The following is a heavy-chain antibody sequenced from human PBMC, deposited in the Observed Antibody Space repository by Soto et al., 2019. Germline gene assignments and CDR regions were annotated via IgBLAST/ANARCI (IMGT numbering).Heavy chain of an antibody. CDR1: GGSISSYC. CDR3: ARQGFGAIHDLVDV. Sequence: PSETLPLTCTVAGGSISSYCLSWIRQPPGKGLEWIGYIYYSGSTNYNPSLKSRVTISVDTSKNQFSLKLSSVTAADTAVYYCARQGFGAIHDLVDVWGQGTTVTVSS. V-gene: IGHV4-59*01. D-gene: IGHD3-10*01. J-gene: IGHJ6*02. CDR2: IYYSGST.